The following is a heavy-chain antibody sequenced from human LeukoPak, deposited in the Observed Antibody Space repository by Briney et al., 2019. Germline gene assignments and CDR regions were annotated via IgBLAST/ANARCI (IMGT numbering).Heavy chain of an antibody. CDR1: GGTFSSYA. V-gene: IGHV1-69*05. J-gene: IGHJ5*02. CDR3: ARDLTDRDGYNSNWFDP. CDR2: IIPIFGTA. D-gene: IGHD5-24*01. Sequence: SVKVSCKASGGTFSSYAISWVRQAPGQGLEWMGRIIPIFGTANFAQKFQGRVTITTDESTSTAYMELSSLRSEDTAVYYCARDLTDRDGYNSNWFDPWGQGTLVTVSS.